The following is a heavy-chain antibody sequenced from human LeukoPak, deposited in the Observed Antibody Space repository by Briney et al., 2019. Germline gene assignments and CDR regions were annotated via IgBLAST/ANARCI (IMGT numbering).Heavy chain of an antibody. CDR1: GGSISSSSYY. V-gene: IGHV4-39*01. CDR2: IYYSGST. J-gene: IGHJ4*02. Sequence: SETLSLTCTVSGGSISSSSYYWGWIRQPPGKGLEWIGRIYYSGSTYYNPSLKSRVTIAVDTSKNRVAQKVRCGSAAETVGEYCARQRDYYDSSGFDYFDYWGQGTLVTVSS. CDR3: ARQRDYYDSSGFDYFDY. D-gene: IGHD3-22*01.